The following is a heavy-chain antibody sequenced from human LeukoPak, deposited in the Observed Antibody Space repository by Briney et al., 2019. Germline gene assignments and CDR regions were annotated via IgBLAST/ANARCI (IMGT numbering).Heavy chain of an antibody. D-gene: IGHD3-22*01. CDR2: TKEDGSER. Sequence: GGSLRLSCAASGFTFSNAWMSWVRQAPGKGLEWVATTKEDGSERYYVDSVKGRFTISRDNAKNSVYLQMNSLRAEDTAVYYCVRDRSRGYYWGQGTLVTVSS. CDR3: VRDRSRGYY. CDR1: GFTFSNAW. V-gene: IGHV3-7*01. J-gene: IGHJ4*02.